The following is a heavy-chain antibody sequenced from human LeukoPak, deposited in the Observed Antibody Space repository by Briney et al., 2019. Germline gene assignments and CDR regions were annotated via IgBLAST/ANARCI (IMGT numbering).Heavy chain of an antibody. D-gene: IGHD5-18*01. Sequence: SETLSLTCAVSGGSISSSNWWSWVRQPPGKGLEWIGEIYHSGSTNYNPSLKSRVTISVDKSKNQFSLKLSSVTAADTAVYYCARGNSDSYGPFDYWGQGTLVTVSS. CDR2: IYHSGST. CDR3: ARGNSDSYGPFDY. J-gene: IGHJ4*02. V-gene: IGHV4-4*02. CDR1: GGSISSSNW.